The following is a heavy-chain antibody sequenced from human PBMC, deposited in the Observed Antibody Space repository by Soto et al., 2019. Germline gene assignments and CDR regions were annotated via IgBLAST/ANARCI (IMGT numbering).Heavy chain of an antibody. CDR3: ARDRERWALTKVCQY. CDR2: ISPYDGNA. J-gene: IGHJ1*01. D-gene: IGHD1-26*01. Sequence: QVQLVQSGTEVVEPGASVKVSCTASGYSFITYGISWVRQAPGQGLEWMGWISPYDGNAQYVQRFQGRVTMTADTSTNTAFLELTPLRSADTVIYYWARDRERWALTKVCQYWGQGTLVAVPS. V-gene: IGHV1-18*01. CDR1: GYSFITYG.